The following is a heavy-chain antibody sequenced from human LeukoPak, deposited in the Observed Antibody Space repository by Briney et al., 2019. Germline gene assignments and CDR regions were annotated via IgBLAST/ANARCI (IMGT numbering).Heavy chain of an antibody. J-gene: IGHJ6*02. CDR3: ARDIGWNQVYYFVGMDV. CDR1: GFTFSDYY. CDR2: INSSGSTI. D-gene: IGHD1-1*01. V-gene: IGHV3-11*01. Sequence: PGGSLRLSCAASGFTFSDYYMSWIRQAPGKGVEWVSYINSSGSTIYYADTVKGRFTISRDNANNSLRLQMNSLRAEDTAVYYCARDIGWNQVYYFVGMDVWGQGTTVTVSS.